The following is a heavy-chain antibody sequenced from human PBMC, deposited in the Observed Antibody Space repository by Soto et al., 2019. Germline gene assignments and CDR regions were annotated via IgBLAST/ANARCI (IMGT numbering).Heavy chain of an antibody. J-gene: IGHJ4*02. CDR1: GGSISSYY. V-gene: IGHV4-59*01. D-gene: IGHD1-1*01. CDR3: ARGLEYRPTNFDY. CDR2: IYYSGST. Sequence: SETLSLTCTVSGGSISSYYWSWIRQPPGKGLEWIGYIYYSGSTNYNPSLKSRVTISVDTSKNQFSLKLSSVTAADTAVYYCARGLEYRPTNFDYWGQGTLVTVSS.